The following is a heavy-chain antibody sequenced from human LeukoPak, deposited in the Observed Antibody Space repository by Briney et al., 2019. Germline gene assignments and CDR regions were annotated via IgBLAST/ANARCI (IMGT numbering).Heavy chain of an antibody. CDR2: INPSGGST. D-gene: IGHD6-19*01. V-gene: IGHV1-46*01. CDR1: GGTFTSHY. J-gene: IGHJ4*02. Sequence: ASVKVSCKASGGTFTSHYIHWVRQAPGQGLEWMGLINPSGGSTSYAQKFQGRVTITRDMSTTTVYMDLSSLRSEDTAVYYCARDRGSGWYHFDYWGPGTLVTVSS. CDR3: ARDRGSGWYHFDY.